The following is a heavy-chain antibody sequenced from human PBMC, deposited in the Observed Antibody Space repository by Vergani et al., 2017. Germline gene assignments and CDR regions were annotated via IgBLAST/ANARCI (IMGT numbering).Heavy chain of an antibody. Sequence: VQLVESGGGLVKPGGSLRLSCAASGFTFSNAWMSWVRQAPGKGLEWIGSISSSGSPYYNPTLKSRLAFSVDTSKNLFSLRLKSVTATDTGMYYCARPVGPSAIADGYHVWGQGTMVTVS. CDR1: GFTFSNAW. V-gene: IGHV4-59*04. CDR2: ISSSGSP. CDR3: ARPVGPSAIADGYHV. D-gene: IGHD3-10*01. J-gene: IGHJ3*01.